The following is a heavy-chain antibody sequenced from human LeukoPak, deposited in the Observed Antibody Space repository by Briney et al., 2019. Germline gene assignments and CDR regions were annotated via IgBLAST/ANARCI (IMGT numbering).Heavy chain of an antibody. D-gene: IGHD6-25*01. CDR1: GFTFSSYS. CDR2: ISSSSSYI. Sequence: GGSLRLSCAASGFTFSSYSMNWVRQAPGKGLEWVSSISSSSSYIYYADSVKGRFTISRDNAKNSLYLQMNSPRAEDTAVYYCARDGDSSGGAGFDYWGQGTLVTVSS. J-gene: IGHJ4*02. CDR3: ARDGDSSGGAGFDY. V-gene: IGHV3-21*01.